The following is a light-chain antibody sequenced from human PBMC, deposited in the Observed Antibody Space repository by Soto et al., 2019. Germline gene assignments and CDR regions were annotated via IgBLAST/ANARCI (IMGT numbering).Light chain of an antibody. CDR2: EVS. J-gene: IGLJ3*02. Sequence: QSALTQPASVSGSPGQSITISCTGTSSDVGGYNYVSWFQQHPGEAPKLMIYEVSHRPSGVSDRLSGSKSGNTASLTISGLQAEDEADYYCCSFTTSNTWVFGGGTKLTFL. CDR1: SSDVGGYNY. V-gene: IGLV2-14*01. CDR3: CSFTTSNTWV.